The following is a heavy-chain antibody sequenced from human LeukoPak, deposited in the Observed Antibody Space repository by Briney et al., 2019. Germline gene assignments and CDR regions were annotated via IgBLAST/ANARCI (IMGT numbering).Heavy chain of an antibody. V-gene: IGHV5-51*01. Sequence: GESLKISCKGSGYRFTNYWIGWVRQMPGKGLEWMGTIYPGDSDTRYSPSLQGQVTVSADKSTSTAYLQWSGLKASDTAMYYCGRLGSSWYYFDYWGQGTLVTVSS. CDR1: GYRFTNYW. CDR3: GRLGSSWYYFDY. CDR2: IYPGDSDT. D-gene: IGHD6-13*01. J-gene: IGHJ4*02.